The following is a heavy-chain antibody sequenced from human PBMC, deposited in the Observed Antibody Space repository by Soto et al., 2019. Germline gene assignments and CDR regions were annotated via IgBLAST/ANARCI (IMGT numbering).Heavy chain of an antibody. V-gene: IGHV4-59*01. CDR2: IYYSGST. D-gene: IGHD4-17*01. CDR3: ARVPTVTTRSLRTVYYGMDV. J-gene: IGHJ6*02. CDR1: GGSISSYY. Sequence: SETLSLTCTVSGGSISSYYWSWIRQPPGKGLEWIGYIYYSGSTNYNPSLKSRVTISVDTSKNQFSLKLSSVTAADTAVYYCARVPTVTTRSLRTVYYGMDVWGQGTTVTVSS.